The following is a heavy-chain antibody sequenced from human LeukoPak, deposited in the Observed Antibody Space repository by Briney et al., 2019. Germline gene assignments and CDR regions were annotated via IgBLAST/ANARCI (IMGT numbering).Heavy chain of an antibody. CDR2: IYTSGST. CDR1: GGSISSYY. J-gene: IGHJ3*02. D-gene: IGHD3-22*01. CDR3: ARGTYYYDSSGSESGAFDI. Sequence: SETLSLTCTVSGGSISSYYWSWIRQPAGKGLEWIGRIYTSGSTNYNPSLKSRVTMSVDTSKNQFSLKLSSVTAADTAVYYCARGTYYYDSSGSESGAFDIWGQGTMVTVSS. V-gene: IGHV4-4*07.